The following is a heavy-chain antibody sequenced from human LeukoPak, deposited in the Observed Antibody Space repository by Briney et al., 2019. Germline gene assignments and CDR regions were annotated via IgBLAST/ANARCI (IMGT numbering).Heavy chain of an antibody. CDR1: GGSIGSYY. D-gene: IGHD2-2*01. V-gene: IGHV4-39*07. Sequence: SETLSLTCTVSGGSIGSYYWGWIRQPPGKGLEWIGSIYYSGSTYYNPSLKSRVTISVDTSKNQFSLKLSSVTAADTAVYYCARTSMEFSYCSSTSCYGYWGQGTLVTVSS. J-gene: IGHJ4*02. CDR3: ARTSMEFSYCSSTSCYGY. CDR2: IYYSGST.